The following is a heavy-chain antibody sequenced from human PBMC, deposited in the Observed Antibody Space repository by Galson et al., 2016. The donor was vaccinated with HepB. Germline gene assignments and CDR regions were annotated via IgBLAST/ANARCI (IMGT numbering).Heavy chain of an antibody. Sequence: TLSLTCTVSGGSIYDETYYWSWFRQPPGKGLEWIGYIYSSGSSYYNPSLKSPITISLDTSKNQFSLRVSSVTAADTAVFYCARGPPQVCRSGTCYLGAFDIWGQGTVVTVSA. D-gene: IGHD2-2*01. J-gene: IGHJ3*02. CDR2: IYSSGSS. V-gene: IGHV4-30-4*01. CDR3: ARGPPQVCRSGTCYLGAFDI. CDR1: GGSIYDETYY.